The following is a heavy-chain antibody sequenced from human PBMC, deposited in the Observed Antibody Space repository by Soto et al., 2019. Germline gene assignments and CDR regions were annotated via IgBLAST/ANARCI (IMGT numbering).Heavy chain of an antibody. D-gene: IGHD3-3*02. CDR3: TTGSIFGVTPPGEDF. Sequence: GGSLRLSCAASGFTFTKAWMSWVRQAPGKGLEWVGRIRSEADGGTADYAAPLKGRFTISRDDSKDTLYLQLNSLKSEDTAVYYFTTGSIFGVTPPGEDFWGQGTLVTVSS. V-gene: IGHV3-15*01. CDR2: IRSEADGGTA. CDR1: GFTFTKAW. J-gene: IGHJ4*02.